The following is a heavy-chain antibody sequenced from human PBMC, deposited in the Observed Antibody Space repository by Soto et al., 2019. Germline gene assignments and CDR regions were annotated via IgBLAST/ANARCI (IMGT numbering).Heavy chain of an antibody. CDR3: AKGDGRIVPRHFEY. Sequence: PGGSLRLSCAASGFTFSDYAMSCVRQAPGKGLEWVSGTSSGGGSPYNADSVKGRFTISIDNSKNTLYLQMNSLRADDTAVYYCAKGDGRIVPRHFEYWGQGTMVTVSS. J-gene: IGHJ4*02. D-gene: IGHD6-6*01. CDR1: GFTFSDYA. CDR2: TSSGGGSP. V-gene: IGHV3-23*01.